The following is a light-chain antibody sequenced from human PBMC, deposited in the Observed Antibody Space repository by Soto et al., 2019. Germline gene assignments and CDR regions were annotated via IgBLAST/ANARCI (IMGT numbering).Light chain of an antibody. J-gene: IGKJ1*01. V-gene: IGKV1-5*01. CDR1: RPISSS. CDR3: QQYIRYPLA. Sequence: DIQVTQSPNTLSASVGDRVTIACRASRPISSSLAWYQQKPGQPPKLLLYDASRLESGVPLRFSGSGSGTEFTLTITSLQPDDSATYYYQQYIRYPLAFGQGTKVDIK. CDR2: DAS.